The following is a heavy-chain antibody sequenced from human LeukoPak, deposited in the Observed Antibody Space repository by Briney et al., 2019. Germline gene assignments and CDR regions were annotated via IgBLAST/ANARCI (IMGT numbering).Heavy chain of an antibody. J-gene: IGHJ4*02. CDR1: GFTFSSYG. D-gene: IGHD3-9*01. Sequence: GGSLRLPCVASGFTFSSYGMSWVRQAPGKGLEWVSSVSASAAGTYYADSVKGRFTISRDNSKNTLYLQMNSLRAEDTAVYYCARIWLTYFDYWGQGTLVTVSS. CDR2: VSASAAGT. CDR3: ARIWLTYFDY. V-gene: IGHV3-23*01.